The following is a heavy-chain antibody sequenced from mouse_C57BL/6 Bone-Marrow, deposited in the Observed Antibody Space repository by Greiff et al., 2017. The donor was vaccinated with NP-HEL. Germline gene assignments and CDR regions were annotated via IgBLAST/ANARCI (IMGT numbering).Heavy chain of an antibody. D-gene: IGHD2-5*01. CDR3: ARMAYSKDWYFDV. J-gene: IGHJ1*03. CDR1: GFSLTSYG. V-gene: IGHV2-2*01. CDR2: IWSGGST. Sequence: VQGVESGPGLVQPSQSLSITCTVSGFSLTSYGVHWVRQSPGKGLEWLGVIWSGGSTDYNAAFISRLSISKDNSKSQVFFKMNSLQADDTAIYYCARMAYSKDWYFDVWGTGTTVTVSS.